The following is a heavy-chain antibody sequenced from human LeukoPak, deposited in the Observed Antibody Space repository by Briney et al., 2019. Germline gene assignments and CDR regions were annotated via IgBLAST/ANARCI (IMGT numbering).Heavy chain of an antibody. CDR2: ISGSGGST. CDR3: AKDLDRFDY. J-gene: IGHJ4*02. V-gene: IGHV3-23*01. Sequence: GGSLRLSCAASGFTFSSSAMSWVRQAPGKGLEWVSAISGSGGSTYYADSVKGRFTISRDNSKNTLYLQMNSLRTEDTAIYYCAKDLDRFDYWGQGTLVTVSS. CDR1: GFTFSSSA. D-gene: IGHD1-1*01.